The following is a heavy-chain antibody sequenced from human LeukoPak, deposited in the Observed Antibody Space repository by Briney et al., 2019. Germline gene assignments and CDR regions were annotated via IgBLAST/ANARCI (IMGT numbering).Heavy chain of an antibody. J-gene: IGHJ4*02. CDR3: AKGDSSGYYPPYFDY. CDR2: ISYDGSNK. V-gene: IGHV3-30*18. CDR1: GFTFSSYG. D-gene: IGHD3-22*01. Sequence: PGGSLRLSCVASGFTFSSYGMHWVRQAPGKGLEWVAVISYDGSNKYYADSVKGRFTISRDNPKNTLYLQMNSLRAEDTAVYYCAKGDSSGYYPPYFDYWGQGTLVTVSS.